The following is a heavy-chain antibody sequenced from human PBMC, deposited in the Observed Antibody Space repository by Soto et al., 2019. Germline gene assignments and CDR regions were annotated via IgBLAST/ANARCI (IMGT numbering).Heavy chain of an antibody. J-gene: IGHJ5*02. V-gene: IGHV4-39*01. Sequence: PSETLSLTCTVSGGSISSSSYYWGWIRQPPGKGLEWIGSIYYSGSTYYNPSLKSRVTISVDTSKNQFSLKLSSVTAADTAVYYGASPKIAFYNWLDPWGQGTLVTFSS. CDR3: ASPKIAFYNWLDP. CDR2: IYYSGST. D-gene: IGHD3-3*02. CDR1: GGSISSSSYY.